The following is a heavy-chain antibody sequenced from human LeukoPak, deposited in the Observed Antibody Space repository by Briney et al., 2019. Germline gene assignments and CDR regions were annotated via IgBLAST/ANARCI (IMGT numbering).Heavy chain of an antibody. J-gene: IGHJ4*02. Sequence: GGSLRLSCAASGFTFSSYAMHWVRQAPGKGLEWVAVISYDGSNKYYADSVKGRFTISRDNSKNTLYLQMNSLRAEDTAVYYCARRWYSSGWYYFDYWGQGTLVTVSS. D-gene: IGHD6-19*01. CDR2: ISYDGSNK. V-gene: IGHV3-30-3*01. CDR3: ARRWYSSGWYYFDY. CDR1: GFTFSSYA.